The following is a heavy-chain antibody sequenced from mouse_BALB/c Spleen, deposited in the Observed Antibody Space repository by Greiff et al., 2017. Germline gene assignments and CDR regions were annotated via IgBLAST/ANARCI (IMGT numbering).Heavy chain of an antibody. V-gene: IGHV1-5*01. CDR1: GYSFTSYW. Sequence: QLQQSGTVLARPGASVKMSCKASGYSFTSYWMHWVKQRPGQGLEWIGAIYPGNSDTSYNQKFKGKAKLTAVTSASTAYMELSSLTNEDSAVYYCTRRYYGRGYYAMDYWGQGTSVTVSS. D-gene: IGHD1-1*01. CDR2: IYPGNSDT. J-gene: IGHJ4*01. CDR3: TRRYYGRGYYAMDY.